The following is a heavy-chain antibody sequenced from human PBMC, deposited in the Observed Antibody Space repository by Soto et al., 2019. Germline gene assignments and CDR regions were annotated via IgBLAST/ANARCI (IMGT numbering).Heavy chain of an antibody. J-gene: IGHJ5*02. CDR2: MDYSGGT. CDR1: GGSISNSGNS. V-gene: IGHV4-39*01. Sequence: SETLSLTCSVSGGSISNSGNSWGWIRRPPGKGLEWIGTMDYSGGTSYNPSLKSRVTISADTSNNQFSLRLSSVTAADTAVDYCARRTPLYASESSRFDPWGQGALVTVSS. CDR3: ARRTPLYASESSRFDP. D-gene: IGHD3-10*01.